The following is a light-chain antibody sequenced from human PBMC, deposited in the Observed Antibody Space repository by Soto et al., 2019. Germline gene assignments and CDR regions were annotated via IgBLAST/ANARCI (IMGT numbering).Light chain of an antibody. CDR2: AAS. CDR3: QQYNSYPPT. CDR1: QPVGTW. Sequence: IQMTQSPSSLSASVGDRVTITCRASQPVGTWVAWSQQTGQRAPRPVLYAASTLETGVPSRFSGSASGTDFSLTISSLQPEDFAPYDCQQYNSYPPTFGPGTTVDFK. V-gene: IGKV1D-16*01. J-gene: IGKJ3*01.